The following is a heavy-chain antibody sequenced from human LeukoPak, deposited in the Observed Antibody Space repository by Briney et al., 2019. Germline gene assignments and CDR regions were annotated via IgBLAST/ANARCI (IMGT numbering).Heavy chain of an antibody. V-gene: IGHV3-23*01. Sequence: GGSLRLSCVASGFTFSNYVMIWVRQAPGKGLEWVSAVDGRGTYTRYTDSVQGRFTISRDNSKNTLYLQMDTLRAEDTAVYFCANGQLWSPSHWGQGTLVTVSS. D-gene: IGHD5-18*01. CDR3: ANGQLWSPSH. CDR2: VDGRGTYT. J-gene: IGHJ4*02. CDR1: GFTFSNYV.